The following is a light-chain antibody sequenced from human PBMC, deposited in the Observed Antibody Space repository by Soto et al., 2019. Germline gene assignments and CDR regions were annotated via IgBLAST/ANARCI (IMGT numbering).Light chain of an antibody. V-gene: IGKV1-12*01. J-gene: IGKJ4*01. Sequence: DIQMTQSPSSVSASVGDRVSITCRASQGISNWLAWYQQKPGRAPKLLIYTGSSLQSGVPSRFSGTGSGTDFTLPISSLQPEDVATYYCQQANSFPLTVGGGTKVEIK. CDR2: TGS. CDR1: QGISNW. CDR3: QQANSFPLT.